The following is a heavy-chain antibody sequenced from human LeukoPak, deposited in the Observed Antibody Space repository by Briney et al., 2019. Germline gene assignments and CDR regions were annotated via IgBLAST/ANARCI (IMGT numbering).Heavy chain of an antibody. CDR3: ARLDYGSGSLYFDY. J-gene: IGHJ4*02. CDR2: IYTSGST. CDR1: GGSISSYY. D-gene: IGHD3-10*01. Sequence: PSETLSLTCTVSGGSISSYYWSWIRQPAGKGLEWIGRIYTSGSTNYNPSLKSRVTISVDTSKNHFSLKLSSVTAADTAVYYCARLDYGSGSLYFDYWGQGTLVTVSS. V-gene: IGHV4-4*07.